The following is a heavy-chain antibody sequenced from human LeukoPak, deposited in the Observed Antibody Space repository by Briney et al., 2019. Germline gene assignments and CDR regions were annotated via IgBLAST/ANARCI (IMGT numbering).Heavy chain of an antibody. J-gene: IGHJ6*03. CDR2: ISSSSSYI. CDR3: ARDATTELGTVYMDV. CDR1: GFTFSSYS. V-gene: IGHV3-21*01. D-gene: IGHD4-17*01. Sequence: GGSLRLSCAASGFTFSSYSMNWVRQAPGKGLEWVSSISSSSSYIYYTDSVKGRFTISRDNAKNSLYLQMNSLRVEDTAVYYCARDATTELGTVYMDVWGKGTTVTISS.